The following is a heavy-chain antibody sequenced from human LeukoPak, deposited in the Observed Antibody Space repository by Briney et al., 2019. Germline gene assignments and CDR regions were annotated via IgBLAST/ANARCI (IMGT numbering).Heavy chain of an antibody. J-gene: IGHJ4*02. D-gene: IGHD4-17*01. Sequence: SETLSLTCAVYGGSFSSYYWGWIRQPPGKGLEWIGSIYYSGSTYYNPSLKSRVTISVDTSKNQFSLKLSSVTAADTAVYYCARRYGDLYFDYWGQGSLVTVSS. CDR2: IYYSGST. CDR1: GGSFSSYY. CDR3: ARRYGDLYFDY. V-gene: IGHV4-39*01.